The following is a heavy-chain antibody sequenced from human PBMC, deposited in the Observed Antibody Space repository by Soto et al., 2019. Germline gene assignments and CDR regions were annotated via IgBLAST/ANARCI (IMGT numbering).Heavy chain of an antibody. D-gene: IGHD4-17*01. V-gene: IGHV3-30*18. CDR3: AKNYENLQPDYGGNSLHFDY. CDR1: GFTFSSYG. CDR2: ISYDGSNK. Sequence: QVQLVESGGGVVQPGRSLRLSCAASGFTFSSYGMHWVRQAPGKGLEWVAVISYDGSNKYYADSVKGRFTISRDNSKNTLYLQMNSLRAEDTAVYYCAKNYENLQPDYGGNSLHFDYWGQGTLVTVSS. J-gene: IGHJ4*02.